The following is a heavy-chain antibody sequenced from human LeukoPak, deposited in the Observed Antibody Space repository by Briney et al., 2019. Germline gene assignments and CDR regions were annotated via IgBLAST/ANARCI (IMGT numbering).Heavy chain of an antibody. D-gene: IGHD6-13*01. CDR3: AREAYSSSWGYFDY. J-gene: IGHJ4*02. CDR2: IYTSGST. Sequence: SETLSLTCTVSGGSISSGSYYWSWIRQPAGKGLEWIGRIYTSGSTNYNPSLKSRVTISVDTSKNQFSLKLSSVTAADTAVYYCAREAYSSSWGYFDYWGQGTLVTVSS. V-gene: IGHV4-61*02. CDR1: GGSISSGSYY.